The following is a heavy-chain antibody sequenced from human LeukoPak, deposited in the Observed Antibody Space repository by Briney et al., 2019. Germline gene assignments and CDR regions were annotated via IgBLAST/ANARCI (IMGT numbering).Heavy chain of an antibody. D-gene: IGHD5-18*01. Sequence: ASVKVSCKASGYTFISYDIHWVRQATGQGLEWMAWMNPNSGNTGYAQKFQGRVTMTRNTSASTAYMELSSLRSEDTAVYYCARAPYSYAPAPDYWGQGTLVTVSS. CDR1: GYTFISYD. CDR2: MNPNSGNT. CDR3: ARAPYSYAPAPDY. J-gene: IGHJ4*02. V-gene: IGHV1-8*01.